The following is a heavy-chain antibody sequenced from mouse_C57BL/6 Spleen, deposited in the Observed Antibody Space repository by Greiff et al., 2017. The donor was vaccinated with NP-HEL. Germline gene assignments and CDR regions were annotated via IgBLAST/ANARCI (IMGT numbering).Heavy chain of an antibody. CDR3: ARDGSSYRWYFDV. Sequence: QVQLKESGPELVKPGASVKISCKASGYSFTSYYLHWVKQRPGQGLEWIGWIYPGSGNTKYNEKFKGKATLTADTSSSTAYMQLSSLTSEDSAVYYCARDGSSYRWYFDVWGTGTTVTVSS. V-gene: IGHV1-66*01. CDR2: IYPGSGNT. CDR1: GYSFTSYY. J-gene: IGHJ1*03. D-gene: IGHD1-1*01.